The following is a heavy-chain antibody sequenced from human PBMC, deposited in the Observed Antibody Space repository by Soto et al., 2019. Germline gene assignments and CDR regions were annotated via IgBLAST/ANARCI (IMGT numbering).Heavy chain of an antibody. CDR1: GFTFSSYA. Sequence: GGSLRLSGPASGFTFSSYAMSWVRQAPGKGLEWVSAISGSGGSTYYADSVKGRFTISRDNSKNTLYLQMNSLRAEDTAVYYCAKVRDVDIDDYWGQGTLVTVSS. J-gene: IGHJ4*02. CDR2: ISGSGGST. D-gene: IGHD5-12*01. V-gene: IGHV3-23*01. CDR3: AKVRDVDIDDY.